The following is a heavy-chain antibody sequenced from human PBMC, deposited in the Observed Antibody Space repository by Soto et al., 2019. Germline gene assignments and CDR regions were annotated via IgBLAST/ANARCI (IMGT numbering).Heavy chain of an antibody. Sequence: SLRLSCAASGFTFSSYSMNWVRQAPGKGLEWVSYISSSSSTIYYADSVKGRFTISRDNAKNSLYLQMNSLRAEDTAVYYCARLVGATQGDYWGQGTLVTVSS. V-gene: IGHV3-48*01. CDR3: ARLVGATQGDY. D-gene: IGHD1-26*01. J-gene: IGHJ4*02. CDR2: ISSSSSTI. CDR1: GFTFSSYS.